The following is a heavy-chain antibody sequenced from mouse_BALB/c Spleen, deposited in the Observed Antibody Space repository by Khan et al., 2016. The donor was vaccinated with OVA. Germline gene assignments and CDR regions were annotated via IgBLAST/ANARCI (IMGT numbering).Heavy chain of an antibody. J-gene: IGHJ4*01. CDR1: GYSITSDYA. V-gene: IGHV3-2*02. CDR2: ISHSGNT. D-gene: IGHD2-10*02. CDR3: ARRSYGNLYYYTMDY. Sequence: EVQLQESGPGLVKPSQSLSLTCTVTGYSITSDYAWNWIRQFPGNKLEWMGYISHSGNTSYTPSLKSRISITRDTSKNQFFLHLNSVTTEDTATYYCARRSYGNLYYYTMDYWGQGTSVTVSS.